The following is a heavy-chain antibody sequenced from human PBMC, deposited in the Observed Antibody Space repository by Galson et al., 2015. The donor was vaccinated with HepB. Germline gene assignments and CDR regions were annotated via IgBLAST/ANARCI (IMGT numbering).Heavy chain of an antibody. CDR3: ARAANSGNGFPDCMVV. D-gene: IGHD6-25*01. Sequence: SLRLSCAASGFTFSSYGMHWVRQAPGKGLEWVAVIWYDGGNKYYADSVKGRFTISRDNSKNTLYLQMNSLRVEDTAVYYCARAANSGNGFPDCMVVCAPKTTFTVSS. CDR2: IWYDGGNK. V-gene: IGHV3-33*01. J-gene: IGHJ6*02. CDR1: GFTFSSYG.